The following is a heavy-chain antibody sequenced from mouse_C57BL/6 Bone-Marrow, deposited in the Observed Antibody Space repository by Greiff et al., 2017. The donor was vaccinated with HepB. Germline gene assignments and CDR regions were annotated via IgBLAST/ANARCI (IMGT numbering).Heavy chain of an antibody. J-gene: IGHJ4*01. CDR1: EYEFPSHD. V-gene: IGHV5-2*01. CDR3: ARHGSGWRSYYAMDY. CDR2: INSDGGST. D-gene: IGHD3-2*02. Sequence: EVNVVESGGGLVQPGESLKLSCESTEYEFPSHDMSWVRKTPEKRLELVAAINSDGGSTYYTDTMERRFIISRDNTKKTLYLQMSSLRSEDTALYYCARHGSGWRSYYAMDYWGQGTSVTVSS.